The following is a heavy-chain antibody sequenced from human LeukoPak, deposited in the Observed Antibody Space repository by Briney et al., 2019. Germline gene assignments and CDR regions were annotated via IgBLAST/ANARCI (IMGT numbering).Heavy chain of an antibody. D-gene: IGHD7-27*01. Sequence: GGSLRLSCAASGFTVSSNFMSWVRQAPGKGPEWVSVIYSGGDTYYADSVKGRFTISRDNSKNMLYLQMNSLRAEDTAVYYCVRELGMTHDYWGQGTLVTVSS. CDR1: GFTVSSNF. J-gene: IGHJ4*02. CDR3: VRELGMTHDY. V-gene: IGHV3-53*01. CDR2: IYSGGDT.